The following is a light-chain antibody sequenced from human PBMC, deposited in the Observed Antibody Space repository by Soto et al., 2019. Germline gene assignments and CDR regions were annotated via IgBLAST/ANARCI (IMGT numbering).Light chain of an antibody. J-gene: IGKJ3*01. CDR2: KAS. CDR1: QSVSSW. Sequence: DIQMTQSPSTLSASVGDRVTITCRASQSVSSWLAWYQQKPGKAPKLLIYKASSLESGVPSRFSGIGSGTVFTLTISSLQPDDFATYYCQQLNSYPLTFGPGTKVDIK. V-gene: IGKV1-5*03. CDR3: QQLNSYPLT.